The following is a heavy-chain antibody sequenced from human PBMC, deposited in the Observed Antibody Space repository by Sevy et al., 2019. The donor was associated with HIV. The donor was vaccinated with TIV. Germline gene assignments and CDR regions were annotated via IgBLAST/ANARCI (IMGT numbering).Heavy chain of an antibody. V-gene: IGHV3-11*01. Sequence: GGSLRLSCAASGFTFSDYYMSWIRQAPGKGLEWVSYISSSGSTIYYADSVKGRFTISRDNAKTSLYLQMNSLRAEDTAVYYCARDHRVWSGYHYYYYGMDVWGQGTTVTVSS. CDR2: ISSSGSTI. J-gene: IGHJ6*02. D-gene: IGHD3-3*01. CDR3: ARDHRVWSGYHYYYYGMDV. CDR1: GFTFSDYY.